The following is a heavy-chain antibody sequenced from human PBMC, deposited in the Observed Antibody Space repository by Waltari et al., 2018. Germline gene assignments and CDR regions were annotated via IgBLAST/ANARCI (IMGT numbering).Heavy chain of an antibody. CDR1: GFTFSSYW. V-gene: IGHV3-7*01. CDR2: INQHGSET. CDR3: ARDSSLRYYFDY. J-gene: IGHJ4*02. Sequence: GLVQPGGSLRLSCAASGFTFSSYWMSWVRQAPGKGLEWVANINQHGSETYYVDSVEGRFTISRDNAKNSLYLQMNSLRVEDTAVYYCARDSSLRYYFDYWGQGTLVTVSS.